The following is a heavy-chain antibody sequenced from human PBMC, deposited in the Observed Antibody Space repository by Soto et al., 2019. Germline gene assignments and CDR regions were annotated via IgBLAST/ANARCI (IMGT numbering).Heavy chain of an antibody. D-gene: IGHD6-13*01. Sequence: VGSLRLSCAASGFTFSSYSMNWVRQAPGKGLEWVSSISSSSSYIYYADSVKGRFTISRDNAKNSLYLQMNSLRAEDTAVYYCASYGEAAAGPPFDYWGQGTLVTVSS. CDR3: ASYGEAAAGPPFDY. CDR1: GFTFSSYS. V-gene: IGHV3-21*01. CDR2: ISSSSSYI. J-gene: IGHJ4*02.